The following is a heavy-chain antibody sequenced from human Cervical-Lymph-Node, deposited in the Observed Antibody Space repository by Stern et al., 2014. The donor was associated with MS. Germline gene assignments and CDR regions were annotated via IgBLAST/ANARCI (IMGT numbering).Heavy chain of an antibody. CDR1: GGTFRSYG. Sequence: VQLVESGAEVKQPGSSVNVSCKASGGTFRSYGFSWVRQAPGQGLEWKGGIIPFFGVTNYERKYQGRVTIIADESTNTVYMELSSLRSEDTAVYYCARHFDWLLGAEDYGMDVWGQGTTVTVSS. CDR2: IIPFFGVT. J-gene: IGHJ6*02. V-gene: IGHV1-69*01. D-gene: IGHD3-9*01. CDR3: ARHFDWLLGAEDYGMDV.